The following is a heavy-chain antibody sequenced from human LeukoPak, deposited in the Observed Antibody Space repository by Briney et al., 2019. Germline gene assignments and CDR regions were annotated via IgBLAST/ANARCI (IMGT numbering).Heavy chain of an antibody. V-gene: IGHV1-3*01. J-gene: IGHJ4*02. D-gene: IGHD3-10*01. CDR1: GYTFTSYA. CDR3: ARDKHYYGSGNFDY. Sequence: ASVKVSCKASGYTFTSYAMHWVRQASGQRLEWMGWINAGNGNTKYSQKFQGRVTTTRDTSASTAYMELSSLRSEDTAVYYCARDKHYYGSGNFDYWGQGTLVTVSS. CDR2: INAGNGNT.